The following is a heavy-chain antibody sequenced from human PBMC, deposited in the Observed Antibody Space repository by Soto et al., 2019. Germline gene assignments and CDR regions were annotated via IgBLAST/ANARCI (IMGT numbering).Heavy chain of an antibody. V-gene: IGHV1-69*06. CDR3: AGAAAAGSWFDP. CDR1: GGTFSSYA. J-gene: IGHJ5*02. CDR2: IIPIFGTA. Sequence: QVQLVQSGAEVKKPGSSVKVSCKASGGTFSSYAISWVRQAPGPGLEWMGGIIPIFGTANYAQKFQGRVTITADKATSTAYMELSSLRSEDTAVYYCAGAAAAGSWFDPWGQGTLVTVSS. D-gene: IGHD6-13*01.